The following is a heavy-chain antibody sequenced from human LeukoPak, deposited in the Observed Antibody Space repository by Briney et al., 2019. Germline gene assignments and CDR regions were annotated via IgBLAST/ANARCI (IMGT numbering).Heavy chain of an antibody. CDR1: GGSISSSSYY. Sequence: SETLSLTCTVSGGSISSSSYYWGWIRQPPGKGLEWIGSIYYSGSTYYNPSLKSRVTISVDTSKNQFSLKLSSVTAAHTAVSSCARSARDAFDLWGQGTMVTVSS. V-gene: IGHV4-39*01. CDR3: ARSARDAFDL. CDR2: IYYSGST. J-gene: IGHJ3*01.